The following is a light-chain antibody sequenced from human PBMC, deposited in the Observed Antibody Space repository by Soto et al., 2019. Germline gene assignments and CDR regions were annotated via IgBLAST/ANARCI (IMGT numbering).Light chain of an antibody. J-gene: IGKJ1*01. CDR3: QQYNSYSQT. CDR2: AAS. V-gene: IGKV1-9*01. CDR1: QGINSY. Sequence: IQLTQSPSSLSASVGDRVTITCRASQGINSYLAWYQQQPGKAPKLLIYAASTLQSGVPSRFSGSGSGTDFTLTISSLQPDDFATYYCQQYNSYSQTFGQGTKVDIK.